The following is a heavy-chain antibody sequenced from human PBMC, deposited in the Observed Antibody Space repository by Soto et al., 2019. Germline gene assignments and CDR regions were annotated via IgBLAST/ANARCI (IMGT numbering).Heavy chain of an antibody. CDR1: GYTFTSYD. V-gene: IGHV1-8*01. D-gene: IGHD5-18*01. CDR2: MNPNSGNT. J-gene: IGHJ4*02. CDR3: ARDRGYSYGYWSPDDY. Sequence: QVQLVQSGAEVKTPGASVKVSCKTSGYTFTSYDVNWVRQATGQGLEWMGWMNPNSGNTGYAQKFQGRVTMTTNTSISTAYMELSGLRSDDTAIYYCARDRGYSYGYWSPDDYWGQGTLVTVSS.